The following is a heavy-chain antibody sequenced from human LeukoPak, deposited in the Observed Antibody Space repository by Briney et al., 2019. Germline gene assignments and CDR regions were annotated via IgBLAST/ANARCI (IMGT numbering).Heavy chain of an antibody. CDR1: GFTFDDYA. V-gene: IGHV3-9*03. CDR2: ISWNSGSI. J-gene: IGHJ4*02. D-gene: IGHD3-9*01. Sequence: GRSLRLSCAASGFTFDDYAMHWVRQAPGEGLEWVSGISWNSGSIGYADSVKGRFTISRDNAKNSLYLQMNSLRAEDMALYYCAKGTLTGSFDYWAREPWSPSPQ. CDR3: AKGTLTGSFDY.